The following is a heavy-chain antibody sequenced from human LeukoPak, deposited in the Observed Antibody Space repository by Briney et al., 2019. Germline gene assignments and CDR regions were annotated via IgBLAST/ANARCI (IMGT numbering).Heavy chain of an antibody. Sequence: GGSLRLSCAASGFTFDDYAMHWVRQAPGKGLEWVSGISWNSGSIGYADSVKGRFTISRDNAKNSLYLQMNSLRAEDTALYYCARDLAGWWGQGTLVTVSS. CDR3: ARDLAGW. CDR2: ISWNSGSI. CDR1: GFTFDDYA. V-gene: IGHV3-9*01. D-gene: IGHD2-15*01. J-gene: IGHJ4*02.